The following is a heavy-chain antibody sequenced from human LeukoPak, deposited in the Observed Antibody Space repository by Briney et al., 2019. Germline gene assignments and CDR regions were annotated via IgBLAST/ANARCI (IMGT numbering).Heavy chain of an antibody. CDR3: AGVEMATAGGFDY. V-gene: IGHV4-30-4*01. J-gene: IGHJ4*02. CDR1: GGSISSGDYY. CDR2: IYYSGST. Sequence: SETLSLTCTVSGGSISSGDYYWSWIRQPPGKGLEWIGYIYYSGSTNYNPSLKSRVTISVDTSKNQFSLKLSSVAAADTAVYYCAGVEMATAGGFDYWGQGTLVTVSS. D-gene: IGHD5-24*01.